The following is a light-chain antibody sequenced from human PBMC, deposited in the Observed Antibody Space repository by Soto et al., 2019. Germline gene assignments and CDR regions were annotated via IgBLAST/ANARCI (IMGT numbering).Light chain of an antibody. J-gene: IGKJ1*01. CDR1: HPISSW. CDR3: QQTTSYPWT. Sequence: DIQMTQSQSSVAASXXDIVXITFPASHPISSWLAWYQQKPGKAPKXXIVDASSFQRGVPLRFRGSGAGTDFTLTITNLQPEDLATYFCQQTTSYPWTFGQGTKVDIK. CDR2: DAS. V-gene: IGKV1-12*01.